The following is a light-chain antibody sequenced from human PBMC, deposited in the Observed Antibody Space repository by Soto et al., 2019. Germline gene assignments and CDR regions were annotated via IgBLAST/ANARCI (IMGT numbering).Light chain of an antibody. CDR2: EVS. J-gene: IGLJ3*02. CDR1: SSDVGGYNY. Sequence: QSVLTQPASVSGSPGQSITISCTGTSSDVGGYNYVSWYQQHPGKAPKLMIYEVSNRPSGVSNRFSGSKSGNTASLTISGLQAEDEADYYCRSYTSSSTLDVFGGGTKLTVL. V-gene: IGLV2-14*01. CDR3: RSYTSSSTLDV.